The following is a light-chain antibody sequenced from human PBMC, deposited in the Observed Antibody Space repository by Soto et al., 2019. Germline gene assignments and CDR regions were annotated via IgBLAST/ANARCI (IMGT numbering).Light chain of an antibody. Sequence: DIQLTQSPSFLSASAGDRVTITCRASQGISSYLAWYQQKPGKAPKLLIYAASTLQSGVPSRFSGSGSGTEFTLTISNLQPEDFATYYCQQVNSYPHTFGQGTKLEIK. CDR2: AAS. CDR3: QQVNSYPHT. J-gene: IGKJ2*01. CDR1: QGISSY. V-gene: IGKV1-9*01.